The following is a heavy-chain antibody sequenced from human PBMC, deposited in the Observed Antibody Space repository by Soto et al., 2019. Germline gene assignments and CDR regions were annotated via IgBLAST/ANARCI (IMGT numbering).Heavy chain of an antibody. CDR2: IKSDGSSS. Sequence: EVQLVESGGGLVQPGGSLRLSCAASGFTISGLWMHWVRRAPGKGLVWVSRIKSDGSSSSYADSVKGRFSISRDNAKNTLYLEMSSLRAEDTAVYYCAREGAPATLPPASLMDVWGQGTTVTVSS. V-gene: IGHV3-74*01. CDR1: GFTISGLW. J-gene: IGHJ6*02. CDR3: AREGAPATLPPASLMDV. D-gene: IGHD2-15*01.